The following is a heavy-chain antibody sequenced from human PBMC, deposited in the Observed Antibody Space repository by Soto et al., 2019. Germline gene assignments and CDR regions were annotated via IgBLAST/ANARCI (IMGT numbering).Heavy chain of an antibody. V-gene: IGHV4-59*08. CDR3: ARHFASVSVERIVVVIRYAFDI. J-gene: IGHJ3*02. CDR2: IFYSGDT. D-gene: IGHD3-22*01. CDR1: GDSLRNHY. Sequence: PSETLSLTCSVSGDSLRNHYWSWIRQPPGSRLEWLGHIFYSGDTSSYNPSLKSRVSMSVDTSKNHFSLKLRSVTAADTAVYYCARHFASVSVERIVVVIRYAFDIWGQGTMVTVSS.